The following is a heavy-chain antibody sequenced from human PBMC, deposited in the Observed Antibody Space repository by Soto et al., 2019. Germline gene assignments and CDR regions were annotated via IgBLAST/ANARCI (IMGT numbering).Heavy chain of an antibody. J-gene: IGHJ4*02. CDR3: ARDGYCSGGSCYSVPVFDY. Sequence: QVQLVESGGGVVQPGRSLRLSCAASGFTFSSYGMHWVRQAPGKGLEWVAVIWYDGSNKYYADSVKGRVTISRDNSKNTLYPQMNSLRAEDTAVYYCARDGYCSGGSCYSVPVFDYWGQGTLVTFSS. CDR1: GFTFSSYG. V-gene: IGHV3-33*01. CDR2: IWYDGSNK. D-gene: IGHD2-15*01.